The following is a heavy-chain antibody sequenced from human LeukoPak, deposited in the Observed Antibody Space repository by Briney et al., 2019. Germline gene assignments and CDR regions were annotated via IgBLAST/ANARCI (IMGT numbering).Heavy chain of an antibody. D-gene: IGHD6-13*01. Sequence: PGGSLRLSCTTSGFIFSTYSIHWVRQAPGKGLEWVAVVSSDGSNNFYADSVKGRFTISRDNSKNTLYLQMNSLTVEDTAVYYCAQVPRANAWYPLGGYWGQGNLVTVSS. V-gene: IGHV3-30-3*02. J-gene: IGHJ4*02. CDR1: GFIFSTYS. CDR2: VSSDGSNN. CDR3: AQVPRANAWYPLGGY.